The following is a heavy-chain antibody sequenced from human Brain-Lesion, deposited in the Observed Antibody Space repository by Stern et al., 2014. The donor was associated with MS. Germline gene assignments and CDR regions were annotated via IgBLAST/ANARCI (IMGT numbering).Heavy chain of an antibody. CDR1: GGSISSSTYY. CDR2: IYYSGFT. Sequence: QLQLQESGPGLVKPSETLSLTCTVSGGSISSSTYYWAWIRQPPGKGLEWIGNIYYSGFTSYNPSLKSRVTISVDMSKNQFSLKLSSLTAADTAIYYCARHDSVPRPSQLYSARDRGPGYFDYWGQGTLVTVSS. J-gene: IGHJ4*02. V-gene: IGHV4-39*01. D-gene: IGHD1-26*01. CDR3: ARHDSVPRPSQLYSARDRGPGYFDY.